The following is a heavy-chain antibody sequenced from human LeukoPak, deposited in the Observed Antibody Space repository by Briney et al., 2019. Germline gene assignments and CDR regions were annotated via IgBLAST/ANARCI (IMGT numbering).Heavy chain of an antibody. J-gene: IGHJ6*03. CDR1: GFTFDDYG. Sequence: GGSLRLSCAASGFTFDDYGMSWVRQAPGKGLEWVSGINWNGGSTGYADSVKGRFTISRDNAKNSLYLQMNSLRAEDTAVYYCARGGSVTSTYYYYYMDVWGKGTTVTISS. V-gene: IGHV3-20*04. CDR3: ARGGSVTSTYYYYYMDV. CDR2: INWNGGST. D-gene: IGHD4-17*01.